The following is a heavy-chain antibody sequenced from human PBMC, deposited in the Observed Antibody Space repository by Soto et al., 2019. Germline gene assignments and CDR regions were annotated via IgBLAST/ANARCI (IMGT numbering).Heavy chain of an antibody. CDR3: ARLLNKDHYGMDV. J-gene: IGHJ6*02. CDR1: GYTFTSYG. CDR2: ISAYNGNT. V-gene: IGHV1-18*01. Sequence: ASVKVSCKASGYTFTSYGISWVRQAPGQGLEWMGWISAYNGNTNYAQKLQGRVTMTTDTSTSTAYMELRSLGSDDTAVYYCARLLNKDHYGMDVWGQGTTVTVSS. D-gene: IGHD1-26*01.